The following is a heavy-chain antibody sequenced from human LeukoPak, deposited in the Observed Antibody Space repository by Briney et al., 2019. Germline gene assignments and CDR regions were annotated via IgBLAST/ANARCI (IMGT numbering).Heavy chain of an antibody. J-gene: IGHJ4*02. D-gene: IGHD5-24*01. CDR1: GFTFNNYA. CDR2: ITSSGGGS. Sequence: GGSLRLSRAASGFTFNNYAMNWVRQAPGKGLEWVSSITSSGGGSYYADSVKGRFTISRDNSKNTLYLQMSSLTAEDTAVYYCTKGTAGRDGYICFDYWGQGTLVTVSS. CDR3: TKGTAGRDGYICFDY. V-gene: IGHV3-23*01.